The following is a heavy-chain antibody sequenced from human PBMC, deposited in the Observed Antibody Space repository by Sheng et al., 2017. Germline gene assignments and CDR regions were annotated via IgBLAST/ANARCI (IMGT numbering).Heavy chain of an antibody. V-gene: IGHV3-21*01. J-gene: IGHJ4*02. Sequence: EVQLVESGGGLVKPGGSLRLSCAASGFTFTDYGMSWVRQAPGKGLEWVSSITTSSKYIYYADSVKGRFTISRDNVKNSVYLQMNSLRGEDTAVYYCARDYSPPWTSVGNCPDYWGQGTLVTVSS. D-gene: IGHD2-15*01. CDR2: ITTSSKYI. CDR1: GFTFTDYG. CDR3: ARDYSPPWTSVGNCPDY.